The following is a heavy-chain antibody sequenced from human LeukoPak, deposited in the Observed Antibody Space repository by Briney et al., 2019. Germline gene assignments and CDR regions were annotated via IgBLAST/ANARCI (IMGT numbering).Heavy chain of an antibody. Sequence: PGGSLRLSCAASGFSFSSYAMSWVRQAPGKGLEGVSGISGSGGSTYYADSVKGRFTISRDNSKNTLYVQMNSLRAEDTAVYYCAKARGFCSGGSCYSPFDPWGQGTLVTVSS. V-gene: IGHV3-23*01. J-gene: IGHJ5*02. D-gene: IGHD2-15*01. CDR3: AKARGFCSGGSCYSPFDP. CDR1: GFSFSSYA. CDR2: ISGSGGST.